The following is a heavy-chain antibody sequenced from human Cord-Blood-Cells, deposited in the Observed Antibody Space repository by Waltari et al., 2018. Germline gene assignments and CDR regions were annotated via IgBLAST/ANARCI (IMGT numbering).Heavy chain of an antibody. J-gene: IGHJ5*02. CDR2: IYWDDDK. Sequence: QITLKESGPTLVKPTQTLTLTCTFSGFSLSTSGVGVGWIRQPPGKALEWLALIYWDDDKRYSPSLKSRLTITKDTSKNQVVLTMTNMDPVDTATYYCAHSRQLAPCQPCNWFDPWGQGTLVTVSS. CDR3: AHSRQLAPCQPCNWFDP. CDR1: GFSLSTSGVG. D-gene: IGHD6-13*01. V-gene: IGHV2-5*02.